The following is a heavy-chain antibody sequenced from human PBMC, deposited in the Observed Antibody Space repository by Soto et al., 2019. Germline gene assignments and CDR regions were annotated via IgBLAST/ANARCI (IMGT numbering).Heavy chain of an antibody. Sequence: SETLSLACTVSGGSISSSSYYWGWIRQPPGKGLEWIGSIYYSGSTYYNPSLKSRVTISVDTSKNQFSLKLSSVTAADTAVYYCARREVAATFDYWGQGTLVTVSS. CDR1: GGSISSSSYY. CDR3: ARREVAATFDY. J-gene: IGHJ4*02. D-gene: IGHD2-15*01. V-gene: IGHV4-39*01. CDR2: IYYSGST.